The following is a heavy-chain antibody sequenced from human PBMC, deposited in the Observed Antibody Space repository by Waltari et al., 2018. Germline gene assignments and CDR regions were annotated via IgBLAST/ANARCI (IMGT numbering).Heavy chain of an antibody. D-gene: IGHD6-19*01. J-gene: IGHJ6*03. V-gene: IGHV4-4*09. CDR3: ARIRLAHYYYYMDV. CDR2: IYTSGST. CDR1: GGSISSYY. Sequence: QVQLQESGPGLVKPSETLSLTCTVSGGSISSYYWSWIRQPPGKGLEWIGYIYTSGSTNYTPSLKSRVTISVDTSKNQFSLKLSSVTAADTAVYYCARIRLAHYYYYMDVWGKGTTVTVSS.